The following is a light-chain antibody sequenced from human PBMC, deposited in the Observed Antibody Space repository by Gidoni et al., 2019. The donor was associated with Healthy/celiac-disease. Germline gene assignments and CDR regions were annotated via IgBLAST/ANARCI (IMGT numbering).Light chain of an antibody. CDR3: QQYNSYSYT. V-gene: IGKV1-5*03. CDR1: QSISSW. CDR2: KAS. Sequence: IQMIQSPSTLSASVGDRVNITCRASQSISSWLAWYQQKPGKAPKLLIYKASSLESGVPSRFSGSGSGTEFTLTISSLQPDDFATYYCQQYNSYSYTFGQGTKLEIK. J-gene: IGKJ2*01.